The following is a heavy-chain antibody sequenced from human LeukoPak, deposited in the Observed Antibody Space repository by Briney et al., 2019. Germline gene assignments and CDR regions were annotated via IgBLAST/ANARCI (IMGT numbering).Heavy chain of an antibody. Sequence: GGCLRLSCAVSGFTFSSYAMSWVSQAPGKGLEWVSTIFNDGGDTYYADSVRGRFTISRDNSYNTLYLQMNSLRLEDTAIYFCRKSPSTSWPSFDYWGQGTLVTVSS. CDR2: IFNDGGDT. CDR3: RKSPSTSWPSFDY. V-gene: IGHV3-23*01. CDR1: GFTFSSYA. J-gene: IGHJ4*02. D-gene: IGHD6-19*01.